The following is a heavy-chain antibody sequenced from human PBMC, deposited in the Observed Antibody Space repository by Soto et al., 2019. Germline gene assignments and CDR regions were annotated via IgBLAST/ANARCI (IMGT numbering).Heavy chain of an antibody. CDR2: ISAYNGNT. V-gene: IGHV1-18*01. J-gene: IGHJ6*02. Sequence: GASVKVSCKASGYTFTNFGISWVRQAPGQGVEWMGWISAYNGNTNYAQNFQGRVTMTTDTSTSTAYLQWSSLKASDTAMYYCASSPRGYCSSTSCRELGNYYGMDVWGQGTTVTVSS. CDR3: ASSPRGYCSSTSCRELGNYYGMDV. CDR1: GYTFTNFG. D-gene: IGHD2-2*01.